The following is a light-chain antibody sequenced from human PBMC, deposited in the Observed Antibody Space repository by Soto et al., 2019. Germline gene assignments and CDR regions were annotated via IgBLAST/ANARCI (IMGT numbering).Light chain of an antibody. V-gene: IGKV3-20*01. CDR3: QHYGSSLYT. Sequence: EIVLTQSPGTLSLSPGERATLSCRASQTVSSSYLAWYQQKPGQAPRLLIYGASSRATGIPDRFSGSGSGTDFTLTISRLEPEDFAVYYCQHYGSSLYTFGQGNKLEIK. J-gene: IGKJ2*01. CDR1: QTVSSSY. CDR2: GAS.